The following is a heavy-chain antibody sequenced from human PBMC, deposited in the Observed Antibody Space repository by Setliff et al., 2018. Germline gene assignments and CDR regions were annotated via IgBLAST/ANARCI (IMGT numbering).Heavy chain of an antibody. Sequence: SETLSLTCTVSGGSISSSSYYWGWIRQPPGKGLEWIGSIYYSGSTNYNPSLKSRVTISVDRSKNQFSLKLSSVTAADTAVYYCAKDLRGYDYGGFDYWGQGTLVTVSS. CDR1: GGSISSSSYY. CDR2: IYYSGST. CDR3: AKDLRGYDYGGFDY. J-gene: IGHJ4*02. V-gene: IGHV4-39*07. D-gene: IGHD5-12*01.